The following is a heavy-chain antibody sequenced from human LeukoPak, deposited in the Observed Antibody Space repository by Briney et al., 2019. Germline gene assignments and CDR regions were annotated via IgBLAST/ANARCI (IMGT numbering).Heavy chain of an antibody. D-gene: IGHD3-10*01. Sequence: GGSLRLSCAASGFIFSTYAMHWVRQAPGKGLEWVALIWHDGSHTFYTDSVKGRFTISRDNSKNTLYLQLNSLGGEDTAVYYCAREIFGSVSYPYYWGQGTLVTVSS. CDR1: GFIFSTYA. J-gene: IGHJ4*02. CDR2: IWHDGSHT. CDR3: AREIFGSVSYPYY. V-gene: IGHV3-33*01.